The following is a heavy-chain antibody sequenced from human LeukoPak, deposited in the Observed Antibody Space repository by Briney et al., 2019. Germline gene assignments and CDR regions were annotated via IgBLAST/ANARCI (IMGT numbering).Heavy chain of an antibody. CDR1: GFTVSSNY. J-gene: IGHJ4*02. V-gene: IGHV3-66*01. Sequence: GGSLTLSCAASGFTVSSNYMSWVRQAPGKGLEWVSVIYSDGSTYYADSVKASFTISRDNSKNTLYLQMNSLRAEDTAVYYCARASENSDFWSCYYCWGQGTLVTVSA. CDR2: IYSDGST. D-gene: IGHD3-3*01. CDR3: ARASENSDFWSCYYC.